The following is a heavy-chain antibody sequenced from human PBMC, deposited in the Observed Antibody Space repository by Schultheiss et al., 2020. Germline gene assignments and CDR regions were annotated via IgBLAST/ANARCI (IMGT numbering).Heavy chain of an antibody. CDR3: SSRTSRPQSFFRDV. CDR2: IHHGGST. V-gene: IGHV4-30-2*01. D-gene: IGHD1-14*01. J-gene: IGHJ6*04. CDR1: GGSITSGPYS. Sequence: SETLSLTCDVSGGSITSGPYSWTWVRQPPGKGLEWLGSIHHGGSTYYNPSLESRVSISLDTWQNQFSLKLTSVTAADTAVYYCSSRTSRPQSFFRDVWDEGAPVTVAS.